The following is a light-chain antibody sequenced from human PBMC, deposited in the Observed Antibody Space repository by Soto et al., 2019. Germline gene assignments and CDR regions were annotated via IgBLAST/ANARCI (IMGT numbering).Light chain of an antibody. CDR3: QQTYTTPRT. Sequence: DIQMTHSPSSLSASVGDRVTITCRASRGINTYVNWYQQKPGKAPKLLIFSASTLQSGVPSRFSGGGSGTDFTFTISSLLPEDFATYYCQQTYTTPRTFGQGTKVDIK. CDR2: SAS. V-gene: IGKV1-39*01. CDR1: RGINTY. J-gene: IGKJ1*01.